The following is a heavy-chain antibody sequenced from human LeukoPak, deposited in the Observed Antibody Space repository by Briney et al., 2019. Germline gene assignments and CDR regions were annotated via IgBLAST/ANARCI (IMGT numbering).Heavy chain of an antibody. V-gene: IGHV3-23*01. Sequence: GESLRLSCAASGFTFSSYAMSWVRQAPGKGLEWVSAISGSGGSTYYADSVKGRFTISRDNSKNTLYLQMNSLRAEDTAVYYCAKGLHITMIVVVTSGYFDYWGQGTLVTVSS. D-gene: IGHD3-22*01. CDR1: GFTFSSYA. J-gene: IGHJ4*02. CDR3: AKGLHITMIVVVTSGYFDY. CDR2: ISGSGGST.